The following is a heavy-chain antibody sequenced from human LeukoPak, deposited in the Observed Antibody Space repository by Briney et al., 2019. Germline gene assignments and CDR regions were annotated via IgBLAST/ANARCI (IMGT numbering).Heavy chain of an antibody. CDR1: GGSFSGYY. J-gene: IGHJ4*02. V-gene: IGHV4-34*01. Sequence: PSETLSLTCAVYGGSFSGYYWSWLRQPPGKGLEWIGEINHSGSTNYNPSLKSRVTISVDTSKNQFSLKLSSVTAADTAVYYCVSSPGGFGAPAYYWGQGTLVTVSS. CDR2: INHSGST. CDR3: VSSPGGFGAPAYY. D-gene: IGHD3-10*01.